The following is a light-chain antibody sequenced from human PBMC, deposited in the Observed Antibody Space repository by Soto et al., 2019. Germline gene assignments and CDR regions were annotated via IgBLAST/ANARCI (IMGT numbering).Light chain of an antibody. Sequence: EIVMTQSPATLSVSPGERATLSCRASQSVNSNLAWYQQKRGQAPRLLIYEASSRATGIPARFSASGSGTEFTLTISSLQSEDFAVYYREQYNNWPLTFGGGTNVEIK. CDR2: EAS. CDR3: EQYNNWPLT. CDR1: QSVNSN. J-gene: IGKJ4*01. V-gene: IGKV3-15*01.